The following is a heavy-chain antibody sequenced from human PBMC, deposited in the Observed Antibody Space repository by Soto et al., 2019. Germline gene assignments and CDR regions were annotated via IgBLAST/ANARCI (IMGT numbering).Heavy chain of an antibody. V-gene: IGHV5-51*01. Sequence: PGESLKISCKGSGYSFTSYWIGWVRQMPGKGLEWMGIIYPGDSDTRYSPSFQGQVTISADKSISTAYLQWSSLKASDTAMYYCARLRYCSGGSCYPLYFDYWGQGTLVTVSS. CDR1: GYSFTSYW. CDR2: IYPGDSDT. J-gene: IGHJ4*02. CDR3: ARLRYCSGGSCYPLYFDY. D-gene: IGHD2-15*01.